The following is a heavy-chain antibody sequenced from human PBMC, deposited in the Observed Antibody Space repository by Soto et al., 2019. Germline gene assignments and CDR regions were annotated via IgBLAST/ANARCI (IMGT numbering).Heavy chain of an antibody. V-gene: IGHV3-49*04. CDR3: TRNQYYYGMDV. J-gene: IGHJ6*02. Sequence: GGSLRLSCTASGFTFGDYAMSWVRQAPGKGLEWVGFIRSNDYGGASEYAASVKGRFTISRDDTNSIAYLQMNSLKTEDTAVYYCTRNQYYYGMDVWGQGTMVTVSS. CDR1: GFTFGDYA. CDR2: IRSNDYGGAS.